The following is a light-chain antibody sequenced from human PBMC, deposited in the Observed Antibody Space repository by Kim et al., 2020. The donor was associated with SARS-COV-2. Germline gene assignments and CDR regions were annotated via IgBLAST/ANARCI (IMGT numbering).Light chain of an antibody. CDR3: QQYFSSPYT. Sequence: RATINCQSSQSVLYSSNHKNFLAWYQQKPGQPPKVLIYWASTRESGVPDRFSGSGSATDFTLTISSLQAEDVAVYFCQQYFSSPYTFGQGTKLEI. CDR2: WAS. J-gene: IGKJ2*01. V-gene: IGKV4-1*01. CDR1: QSVLYSSNHKNF.